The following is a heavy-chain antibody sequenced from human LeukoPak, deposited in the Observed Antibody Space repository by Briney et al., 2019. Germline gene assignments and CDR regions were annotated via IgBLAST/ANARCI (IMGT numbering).Heavy chain of an antibody. CDR1: GGPISRGDYY. CDR3: ARLQTKRQLWLISRIFDY. V-gene: IGHV4-61*08. Sequence: KSSHTLSLPCTVSGGPISRGDYYWSWIRQPPAKGLEQLGYIYYSGSTNYNPSLKSRVTISVDTSKNQFSLKLSSVTAADTAVYYCARLQTKRQLWLISRIFDYWGQGTLVTVSS. J-gene: IGHJ4*02. CDR2: IYYSGST. D-gene: IGHD5-18*01.